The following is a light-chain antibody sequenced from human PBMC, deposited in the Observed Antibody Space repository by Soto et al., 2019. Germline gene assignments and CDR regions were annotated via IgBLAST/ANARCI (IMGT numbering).Light chain of an antibody. V-gene: IGLV4-69*01. CDR1: NGHSSYA. J-gene: IGLJ2*01. CDR3: QTWGTGIVA. Sequence: QLVLTQSPSASASLGASVKLTCTLSNGHSSYAIAWHQQQPEKGPRYLMNLKSDGSHRKGDGIPDRFSGSSSGAERYLTISILQSEDEADYYCQTWGTGIVAFGGGTKVTVL. CDR2: LKSDGSH.